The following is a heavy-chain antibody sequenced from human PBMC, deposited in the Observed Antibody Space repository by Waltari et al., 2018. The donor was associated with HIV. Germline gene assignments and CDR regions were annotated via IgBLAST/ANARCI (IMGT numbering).Heavy chain of an antibody. V-gene: IGHV4-61*01. CDR3: AREGVVPAAIGRFETAMVKEEDAFDI. J-gene: IGHJ3*02. CDR1: GGSVSSGSYY. D-gene: IGHD2-2*01. CDR2: IDYSGST. Sequence: QVQLQESGPGLVKPSETLSLTCTVSGGSVSSGSYYWSWIRQPPGKGLGWIGYIDYSGSTNYHPALKSRVTISVDTSKNQFSLKLSSVTAADTAVYYCAREGVVPAAIGRFETAMVKEEDAFDIWGQGTMVTVSS.